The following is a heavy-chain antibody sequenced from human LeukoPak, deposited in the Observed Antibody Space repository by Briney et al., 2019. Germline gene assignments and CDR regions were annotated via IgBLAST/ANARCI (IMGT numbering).Heavy chain of an antibody. Sequence: PGGSLRLSCAASGFTFSRYWMSWVRQAPGKGLEWVANIKPDGSEKYFVDSVKGRFTISRDNAKNSLYLQMNSLRAEDTAVYYCAREAYWGQGTLVIVSS. CDR3: AREAY. J-gene: IGHJ4*02. CDR2: IKPDGSEK. V-gene: IGHV3-7*01. CDR1: GFTFSRYW.